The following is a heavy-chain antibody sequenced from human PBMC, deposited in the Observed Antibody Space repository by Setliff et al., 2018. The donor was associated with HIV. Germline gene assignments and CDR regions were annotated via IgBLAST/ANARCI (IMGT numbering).Heavy chain of an antibody. CDR2: IYHSGST. Sequence: SETLSLTCAVSGGSISSGGYSWSWIRQPPGKGLEWIGYIYHSGSTYYNPSLKSRVTISVDTSKNQFSLKLSSVTAADTAVYYCARDGPGSSYFFDYWGQGTVVTVSS. J-gene: IGHJ4*02. D-gene: IGHD3-10*01. CDR1: GGSISSGGYS. V-gene: IGHV4-30-2*01. CDR3: ARDGPGSSYFFDY.